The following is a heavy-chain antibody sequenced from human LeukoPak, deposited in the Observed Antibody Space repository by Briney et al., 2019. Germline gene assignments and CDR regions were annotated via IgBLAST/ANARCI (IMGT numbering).Heavy chain of an antibody. CDR2: INPNTGAT. CDR3: ARGEVDTSGWDCFHF. J-gene: IGHJ4*02. V-gene: IGHV1-2*02. CDR1: GYTFTAFH. Sequence: ASVKVSCKASGYTFTAFHVHWVRRAPGQGLGWMGWINPNTGATNYPQKFQGRVTMTTDTSISTAYMELSSLRSDDTAFYYCARGEVDTSGWDCFHFWGQGALVTVSS. D-gene: IGHD6-19*01.